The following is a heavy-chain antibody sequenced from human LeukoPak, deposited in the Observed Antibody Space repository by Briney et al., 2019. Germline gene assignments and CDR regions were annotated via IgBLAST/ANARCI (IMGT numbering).Heavy chain of an antibody. Sequence: SETLSLTCTVSGGSISSSYYYWGWIRQPPGKGLEWIGSIYYSGSTSYNPSLKSRVTISVDTSKNQFSLKLNSVAAADTAVYYCARHWKWPWYFDLWGRGTLVTASS. CDR1: GGSISSSYYY. J-gene: IGHJ2*01. D-gene: IGHD5-12*01. CDR3: ARHWKWPWYFDL. V-gene: IGHV4-39*01. CDR2: IYYSGST.